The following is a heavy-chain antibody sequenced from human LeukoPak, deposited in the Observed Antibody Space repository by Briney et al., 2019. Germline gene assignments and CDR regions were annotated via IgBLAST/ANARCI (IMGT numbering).Heavy chain of an antibody. J-gene: IGHJ2*01. CDR1: AFKFDDYA. V-gene: IGHV3-9*01. CDR3: MRSVVVVAATPTHFDL. D-gene: IGHD2-15*01. CDR2: ISWSSGHM. Sequence: GGSLRLSCAAAAFKFDDYAMHWVRQGPGKGLEGVAGISWSSGHMEYAESVKGRFTISRDNARNALYLQMDGLRRDDTALYYCMRSVVVVAATPTHFDLWGRGTQVIVSS.